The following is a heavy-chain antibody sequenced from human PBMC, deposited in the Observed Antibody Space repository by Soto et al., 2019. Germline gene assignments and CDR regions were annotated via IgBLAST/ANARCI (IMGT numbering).Heavy chain of an antibody. D-gene: IGHD4-17*01. V-gene: IGHV4-59*01. CDR1: GGTISSWY. CDR2: IYYSGST. Sequence: SETLSLTCTVSGGTISSWYWSWIRQPPGKGLEWIGYIYYSGSTNYNPSLKSRVTISVDTSKNQFSLKLSSVTAVDTAVYYCAREKRIYGDYVVAWFDPWGQGTLVTVSS. J-gene: IGHJ5*02. CDR3: AREKRIYGDYVVAWFDP.